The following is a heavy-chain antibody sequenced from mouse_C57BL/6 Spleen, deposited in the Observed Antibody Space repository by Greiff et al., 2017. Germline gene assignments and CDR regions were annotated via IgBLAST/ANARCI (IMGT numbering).Heavy chain of an antibody. D-gene: IGHD1-1*01. CDR3: ARYDTTVVARYFDV. J-gene: IGHJ1*03. CDR1: GYAFSSSW. Sequence: QVQLKQSGPELVKPGASVKISCKASGYAFSSSWMNWVKQRPGKGLEWIGRIYPGDGDTNYNGKFKGKATLTADKSSSTAYMQLSSLTSEDSAVYFGARYDTTVVARYFDVWGTGTTVTVSS. V-gene: IGHV1-82*01. CDR2: IYPGDGDT.